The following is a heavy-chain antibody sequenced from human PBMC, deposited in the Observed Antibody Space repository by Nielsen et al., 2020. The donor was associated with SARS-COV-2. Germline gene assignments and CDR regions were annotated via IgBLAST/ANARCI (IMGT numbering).Heavy chain of an antibody. J-gene: IGHJ6*02. CDR3: ARLPATRGDYYYYGMDV. Sequence: WVRQAPGQGLEWMGIINPSGGSTSYAQKFQGRVTMTRDTSTSTVYMELSSLRSEDTAVYYCARLPATRGDYYYYGMDVWGQGTTVTVSS. V-gene: IGHV1-46*01. CDR2: INPSGGST. D-gene: IGHD2-2*01.